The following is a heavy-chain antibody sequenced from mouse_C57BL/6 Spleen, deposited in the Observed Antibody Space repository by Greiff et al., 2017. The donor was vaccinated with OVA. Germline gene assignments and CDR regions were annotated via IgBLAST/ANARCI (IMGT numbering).Heavy chain of an antibody. D-gene: IGHD1-3*01. CDR1: GFTFSSYG. J-gene: IGHJ4*01. CDR2: ISSGGSYT. Sequence: EVQVVESGGDLVKPGGSLKLSCAASGFTFSSYGMSWVRPTPDKRLEWVATISSGGSYTYYPDSVKGRFTISRDNAKNTLYLQMSSLKSEDTAMYYCARQIKGDYYAMDYWGQGTSVTVSS. CDR3: ARQIKGDYYAMDY. V-gene: IGHV5-6*01.